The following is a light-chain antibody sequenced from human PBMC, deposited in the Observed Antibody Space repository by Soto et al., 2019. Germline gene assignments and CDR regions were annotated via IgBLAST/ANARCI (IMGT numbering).Light chain of an antibody. V-gene: IGLV2-14*01. CDR3: SSYTSSSTLDV. CDR2: DVS. Sequence: QSALTQPASVSVSPGQSITISCTGSSSAFGRYNYVSWYQQHPGKAPKLMIYDVSNRPSGVSNRFSGSKSGNTASLTISGLQAEDEADYYCSSYTSSSTLDVFGTGTKVTVL. CDR1: SSAFGRYNY. J-gene: IGLJ1*01.